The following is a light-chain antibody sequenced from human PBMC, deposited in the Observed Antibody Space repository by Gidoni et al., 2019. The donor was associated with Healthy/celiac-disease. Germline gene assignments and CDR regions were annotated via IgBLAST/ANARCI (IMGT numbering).Light chain of an antibody. J-gene: IGKJ4*01. CDR1: QSVLYSSNNKNY. Sequence: GERATINCKSSQSVLYSSNNKNYLAWYQQKPGQPPKLLIYWASTRESGVPDRFSGSGSGTDFTLTISSLQAEDVAVYYCQQSYSTSLTFGGGTKVEIK. CDR3: QQSYSTSLT. V-gene: IGKV4-1*01. CDR2: WAS.